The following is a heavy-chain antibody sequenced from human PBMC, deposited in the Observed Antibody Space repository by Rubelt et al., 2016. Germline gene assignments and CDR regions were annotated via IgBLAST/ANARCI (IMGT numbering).Heavy chain of an antibody. CDR3: ARGGRYYGSGSYQRHNWFDP. D-gene: IGHD3-10*01. J-gene: IGHJ5*02. CDR1: GGSFSGYY. CDR2: INHSGST. V-gene: IGHV4-34*01. Sequence: QVQLQQWGAGLLKPSETLSLTCAVYGGSFSGYYWSWIRQPPGKGLEWIGEINHSGSTNYNPSLKSRVTLSVDTSKNQFSLKLSSVTAAGTAVYYCARGGRYYGSGSYQRHNWFDPWGQGTLVTVSS.